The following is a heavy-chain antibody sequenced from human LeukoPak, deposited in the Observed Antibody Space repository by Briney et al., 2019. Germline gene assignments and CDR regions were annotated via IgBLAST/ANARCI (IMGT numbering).Heavy chain of an antibody. CDR3: ARVPRDYGDPTAFDY. V-gene: IGHV4-31*03. CDR1: GGSISSGGYY. CDR2: IYYSGST. J-gene: IGHJ4*02. Sequence: SQTLSLTCIVSGGSISSGGYYWSWIRQHPGKGLEWIGYIYYSGSTYYNPSLKSRVTISVDTSKNQFSLKLSSVTAADTAVYYCARVPRDYGDPTAFDYWGQGTLVTVSS. D-gene: IGHD4-17*01.